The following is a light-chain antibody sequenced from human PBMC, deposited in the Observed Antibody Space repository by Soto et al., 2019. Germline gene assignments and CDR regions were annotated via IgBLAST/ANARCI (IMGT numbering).Light chain of an antibody. Sequence: EIVLTQSPGTLSLSPGERATLSCRASQSVSTKLAWYQQKPGQAPRLLIFGASARATGIPARFSGSGSGTDFTLTISSLQSEDFAVYYCQQHNNWPWTFGQGTKVDIK. V-gene: IGKV3-15*01. CDR2: GAS. CDR3: QQHNNWPWT. CDR1: QSVSTK. J-gene: IGKJ1*01.